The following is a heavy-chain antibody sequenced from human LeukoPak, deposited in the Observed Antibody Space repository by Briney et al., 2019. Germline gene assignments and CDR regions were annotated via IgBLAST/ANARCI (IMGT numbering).Heavy chain of an antibody. CDR2: ISAYNGNT. D-gene: IGHD1-1*01. CDR1: GYTFTSYG. V-gene: IGHV1-18*01. CDR3: ARDRTDNWNDAYYGMDV. J-gene: IGHJ6*02. Sequence: GASVTVSCKASGYTFTSYGISWVRQAPGQGLEWMGWISAYNGNTNYAQKLQGRVTMTTDTSTSTAYMELRSLRSDDTAVYYCARDRTDNWNDAYYGMDVWGQGTTVTVSS.